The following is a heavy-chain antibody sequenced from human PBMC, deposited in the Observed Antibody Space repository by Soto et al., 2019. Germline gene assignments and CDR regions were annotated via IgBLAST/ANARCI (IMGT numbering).Heavy chain of an antibody. CDR3: ARDLGGVYYGMDV. D-gene: IGHD2-8*02. CDR2: IYHSGST. V-gene: IGHV4-59*12. J-gene: IGHJ6*02. Sequence: PSETLSLTCTVSGGSISSYYWSWIRQPPGKGLEWIGYIYHSGSTYYNPSLKSRVTISVDRSKNQFSLKLSSVTAADTAVCYCARDLGGVYYGMDVWGQGTTLTVSS. CDR1: GGSISSYY.